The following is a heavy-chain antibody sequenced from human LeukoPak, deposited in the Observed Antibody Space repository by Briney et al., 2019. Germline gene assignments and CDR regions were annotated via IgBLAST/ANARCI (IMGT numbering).Heavy chain of an antibody. CDR2: IYYSGST. CDR3: ARGSSGWYLGVEYYYYYGMDV. J-gene: IGHJ6*02. V-gene: IGHV4-61*01. Sequence: PSETLSLTCTVSGVSVSSGSYYWSWIRQPPGKGLEWIGYIYYSGSTNYNPSLKSRVTISVDTSKNQFSLKLSSVTAADTAVYYCARGSSGWYLGVEYYYYYGMDVWGQGTTVTVSS. CDR1: GVSVSSGSYY. D-gene: IGHD6-19*01.